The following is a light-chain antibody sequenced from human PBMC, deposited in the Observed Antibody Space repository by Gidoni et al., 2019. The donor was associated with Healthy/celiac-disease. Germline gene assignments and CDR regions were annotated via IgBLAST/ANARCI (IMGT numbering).Light chain of an antibody. CDR1: QSVSSN. J-gene: IGKJ1*01. Sequence: EIVMTQSPATLSVFPGERATLSCRASQSVSSNLAWYQQKPGQAPRLLIYGASTRATGIPARFSGSGSGTEFTFTISSLQSEDFAVYYCQQYNNWPPWTFGQGTKVEIK. CDR3: QQYNNWPPWT. V-gene: IGKV3-15*01. CDR2: GAS.